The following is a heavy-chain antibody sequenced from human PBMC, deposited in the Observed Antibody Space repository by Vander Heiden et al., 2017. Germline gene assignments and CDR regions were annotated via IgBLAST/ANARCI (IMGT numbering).Heavy chain of an antibody. V-gene: IGHV4-39*01. CDR3: ANSDCGGDCYPSPRVDY. CDR2: IYYSGST. J-gene: IGHJ4*02. D-gene: IGHD2-21*02. Sequence: QLQLQESGPGLVKPSETLSLTCTVPGGSISSSRYYWGWIRQPPGKGLEWIGSIYYSGSTYYTPSLKIRVTISVDTSKNQFSLKLSSVTAADTAVYYCANSDCGGDCYPSPRVDYWGQGPLVTVSS. CDR1: GGSISSSRYY.